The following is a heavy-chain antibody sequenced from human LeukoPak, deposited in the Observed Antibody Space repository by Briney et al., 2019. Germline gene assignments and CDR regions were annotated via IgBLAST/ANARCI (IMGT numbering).Heavy chain of an antibody. CDR1: GFTFSSYE. Sequence: PGGSLRLSCAVSGFTFSSYEMNWVRQAPGKGLEWVSYISSSGSTIYYADSVKGRFTISRDNAKNSLYLQMNSLRAEDTAVYYCAREEYGAFFFDYWGQGTLVTVSS. CDR3: AREEYGAFFFDY. CDR2: ISSSGSTI. J-gene: IGHJ4*02. D-gene: IGHD4/OR15-4a*01. V-gene: IGHV3-48*03.